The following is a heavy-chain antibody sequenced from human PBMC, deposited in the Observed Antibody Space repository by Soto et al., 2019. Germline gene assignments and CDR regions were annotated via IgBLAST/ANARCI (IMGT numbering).Heavy chain of an antibody. V-gene: IGHV1-8*01. Sequence: ASVKVSCKASGYTFTSYDINWVRQATGQGLEWMGWMNPNSGNTGYAQKFQGRVTMTRNTAISTAYMEVSSLRSEDTAVYYCARKLSTYYYDSSGYSRSNAFDIWGQGRMVTVSS. D-gene: IGHD3-22*01. CDR3: ARKLSTYYYDSSGYSRSNAFDI. CDR2: MNPNSGNT. J-gene: IGHJ3*02. CDR1: GYTFTSYD.